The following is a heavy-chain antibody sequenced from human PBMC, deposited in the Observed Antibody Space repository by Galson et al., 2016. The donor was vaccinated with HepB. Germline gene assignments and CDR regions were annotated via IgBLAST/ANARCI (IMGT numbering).Heavy chain of an antibody. CDR2: IYYSGNT. Sequence: LSLTCTVSGGSISSGYYYWSWIRQPPGKGLEWIGYIYYSGNTYYNPSLKSRVTISVDTSKNQFSLKLSSVTAADTAVYYCARDQRDYGADGIWFDPWGQGTLVTVSS. J-gene: IGHJ5*02. V-gene: IGHV4-30-4*01. D-gene: IGHD4-17*01. CDR3: ARDQRDYGADGIWFDP. CDR1: GGSISSGYYY.